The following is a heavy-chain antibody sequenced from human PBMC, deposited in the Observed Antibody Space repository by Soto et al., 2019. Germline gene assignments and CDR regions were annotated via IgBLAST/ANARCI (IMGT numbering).Heavy chain of an antibody. CDR3: AREGGPPRPEGGLYYYYGMDV. CDR1: GFTFSSYS. V-gene: IGHV3-21*01. J-gene: IGHJ6*02. D-gene: IGHD3-16*01. CDR2: ISSSSSYI. Sequence: EVQLVESGGGLVKPGGSLRLSCAASGFTFSSYSMNWVRQAPGKGLEWVSSISSSSSYIYYADSVKGRFTISRDNAKNSLYLQMNSLRAEDTAVYYCAREGGPPRPEGGLYYYYGMDVWGQGTTVTVSS.